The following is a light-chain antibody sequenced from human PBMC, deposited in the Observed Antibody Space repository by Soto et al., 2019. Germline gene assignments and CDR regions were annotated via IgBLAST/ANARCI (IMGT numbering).Light chain of an antibody. CDR2: GVF. CDR1: QGVTSNH. J-gene: IGKJ2*01. V-gene: IGKV3-20*01. CDR3: QHYDGSPRT. Sequence: ENVLTQSPGTVSLSPGERATLSCRASQGVTSNHLAWYQQKPGQAPRLHIYGVFNRATGIPDRFSGSGSGTDFTLTITRLEPEDSAVYFCQHYDGSPRTFGQGTKLEIK.